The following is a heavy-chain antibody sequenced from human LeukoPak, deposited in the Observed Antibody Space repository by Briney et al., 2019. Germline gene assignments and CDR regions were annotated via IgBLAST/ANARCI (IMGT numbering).Heavy chain of an antibody. J-gene: IGHJ4*02. D-gene: IGHD6-19*01. CDR3: AKVLGGQYTSGWYGSEGE. V-gene: IGHV3-23*01. CDR1: GFTFSSYA. Sequence: PGGSLRLSCAASGFTFSSYAMSWVRQAPGKGLEWVSAISGSGGSTYYADSVKGRFTISRDNSKNTLYLQMNSLRAEDTAVYYCAKVLGGQYTSGWYGSEGEWGQGTLVTVSS. CDR2: ISGSGGST.